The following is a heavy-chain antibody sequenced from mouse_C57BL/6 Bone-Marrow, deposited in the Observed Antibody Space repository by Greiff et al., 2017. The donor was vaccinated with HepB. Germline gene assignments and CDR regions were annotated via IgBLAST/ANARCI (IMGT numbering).Heavy chain of an antibody. D-gene: IGHD1-1*01. J-gene: IGHJ1*03. CDR2: IWSGGST. Sequence: VKLMESGPGLVQPSQSLSITCTVSGFSLTSYGVHWVRQSPGKGLEWLGVIWSGGSTDYNAAFISRLSISKDNSKSQVFFKMNSLQADDTAIYYCARSPPYYGSSYDWYFDVWGTGTTVTVSS. CDR1: GFSLTSYG. CDR3: ARSPPYYGSSYDWYFDV. V-gene: IGHV2-2*01.